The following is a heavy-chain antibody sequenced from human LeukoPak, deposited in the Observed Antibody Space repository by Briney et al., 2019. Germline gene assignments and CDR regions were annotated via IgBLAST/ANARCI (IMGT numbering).Heavy chain of an antibody. J-gene: IGHJ4*02. CDR2: IYYSGST. V-gene: IGHV4-59*12. D-gene: IGHD3-22*01. CDR1: GGSISSYY. Sequence: PSETLSLTCTVSGGSISSYYWSWIRQPPGKGLEWIGYIYYSGSTNYNPSLKSRVTISVDTSKNQFSLKLSSVTAADTAVYYCARAVITMIVVVKRYYFDYWGQGTLVTVSS. CDR3: ARAVITMIVVVKRYYFDY.